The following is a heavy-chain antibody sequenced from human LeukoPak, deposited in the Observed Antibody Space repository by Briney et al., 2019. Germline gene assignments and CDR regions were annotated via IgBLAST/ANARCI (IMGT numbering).Heavy chain of an antibody. V-gene: IGHV3-21*01. Sequence: PGGSLRLSCAASGFTFSSYSMNWVRQAPGKGLEWVSSISSSSSYIYYADSVKGRFTISRDNAKNSLYLQMNSLRAEDTAVYYCARDSGIVVVTAISEVDYWGQGTLLTVSS. D-gene: IGHD2-21*02. CDR3: ARDSGIVVVTAISEVDY. CDR2: ISSSSSYI. CDR1: GFTFSSYS. J-gene: IGHJ4*02.